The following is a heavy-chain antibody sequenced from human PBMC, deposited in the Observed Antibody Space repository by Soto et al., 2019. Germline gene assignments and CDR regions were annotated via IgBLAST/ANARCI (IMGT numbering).Heavy chain of an antibody. CDR2: IDPSDSHT. J-gene: IGHJ3*01. D-gene: IGHD3-3*01. V-gene: IGHV5-10-1*01. CDR3: ARQITTFGVVINAFNV. Sequence: ESLKISCKVSGYNFIKYWITWVRQMPGKGLEWVGRIDPSDSHTFYSPSFQGHVTISVDKSTDTAYLQWSSLEASDTAIYYCARQITTFGVVINAFNVWGQGTMVTVSS. CDR1: GYNFIKYW.